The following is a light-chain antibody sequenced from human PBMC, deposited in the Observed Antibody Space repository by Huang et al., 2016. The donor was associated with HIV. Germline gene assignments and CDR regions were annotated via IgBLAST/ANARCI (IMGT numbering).Light chain of an antibody. V-gene: IGKV3-15*01. CDR2: DAS. J-gene: IGKJ2*01. CDR3: QQYNGWPPKYT. CDR1: HSVYTN. Sequence: EIVMTQSPATLSVSPGERAALSCRASHSVYTNLAWYQQKPGQAPRLLIYDASTRATGIPVRFSGSGSGTEFTLTINSLQSEDFAVYYCQQYNGWPPKYTFGQGTKLEIK.